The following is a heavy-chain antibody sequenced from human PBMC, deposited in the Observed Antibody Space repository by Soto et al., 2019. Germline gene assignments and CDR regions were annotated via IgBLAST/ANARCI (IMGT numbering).Heavy chain of an antibody. CDR2: LQTDGSHP. J-gene: IGHJ4*02. CDR3: ARGGDPDY. D-gene: IGHD2-21*02. Sequence: GGSLRLSCLASEFTFDYYWRHWVRQAPGEGLMWVSRLQTDGSHPDYADSVKGRFTISRDNAKNTLYLQMNNLRAEDTAVYYCARGGDPDYWGQGTLVTVSS. CDR1: EFTFDYYW. V-gene: IGHV3-74*01.